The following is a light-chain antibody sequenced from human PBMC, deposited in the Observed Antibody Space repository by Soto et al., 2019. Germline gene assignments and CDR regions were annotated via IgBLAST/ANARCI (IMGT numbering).Light chain of an antibody. V-gene: IGKV4-1*01. Sequence: DIVMTQSPDSLAVSLGERATINCKSSRNILYSSTNKNYLAWYQQRPGQPPKLLLYWASTRESGVPDRFSGRGSVTDFTLTITSLQAEDVAVYYCQQYYSPPPTFGQGTKLEIK. CDR2: WAS. CDR3: QQYYSPPPT. J-gene: IGKJ2*01. CDR1: RNILYSSTNKNY.